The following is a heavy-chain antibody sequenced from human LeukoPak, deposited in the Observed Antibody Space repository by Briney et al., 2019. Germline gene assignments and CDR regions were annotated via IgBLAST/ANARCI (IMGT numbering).Heavy chain of an antibody. CDR1: GFSFSVYA. J-gene: IGHJ4*02. CDR2: FGGSGGGP. CDR3: AKARGATVNDPADY. Sequence: GGSLRLSCAASGFSFSVYAMNWVRQAPGKGLEWVSSFGGSGGGPWHAASVKGRFSISRDNSKNTLYLQMSGLSDEDTALYYCAKARGATVNDPADYWGQGILVTVSS. D-gene: IGHD1-26*01. V-gene: IGHV3-23*01.